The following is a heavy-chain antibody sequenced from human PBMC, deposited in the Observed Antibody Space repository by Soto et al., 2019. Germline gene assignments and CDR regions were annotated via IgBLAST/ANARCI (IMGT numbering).Heavy chain of an antibody. V-gene: IGHV3-9*01. J-gene: IGHJ4*02. D-gene: IGHD3-10*02. CDR2: ISWNSGRI. CDR1: GFIFDDYV. Sequence: EVQLVESGGGLVQPGRSLRLSCAASGFIFDDYVMHWVRQAPGKGLEWVSSISWNSGRIGYADFVRGRFTISRDNSKNTLFLHMSNLRAEDTAMYYCTIVRVADSALDHWGQGTLVTVSS. CDR3: TIVRVADSALDH.